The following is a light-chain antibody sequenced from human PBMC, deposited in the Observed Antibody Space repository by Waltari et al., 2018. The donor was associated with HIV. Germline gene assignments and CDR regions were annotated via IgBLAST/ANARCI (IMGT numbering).Light chain of an antibody. Sequence: QIVVTQEPSLTVSPGGTVTLTCASRAGPVPLVDYPNWFQQKPGQEPYALSLSTREKHAWTPARFAGSLLGDKAALTLSGVQPEDEAAYYCRLYHGGGVVFGGGTKLTVL. CDR1: AGPVPLVDY. V-gene: IGLV7-43*01. CDR3: RLYHGGGVV. J-gene: IGLJ2*01. CDR2: STR.